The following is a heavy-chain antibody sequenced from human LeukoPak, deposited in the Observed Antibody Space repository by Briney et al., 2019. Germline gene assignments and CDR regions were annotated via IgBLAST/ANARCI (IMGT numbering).Heavy chain of an antibody. CDR3: ARRSVDYDAFDI. Sequence: GGSLRLSCAASGFTFSSYAMSWVRQAPGKGLEWVSYISSNGSTIYYADSVKGRFTISRDNAKNSLYLQMNSLRAEDTAVYYCARRSVDYDAFDIWGQGTMVTVSS. CDR1: GFTFSSYA. CDR2: ISSNGSTI. V-gene: IGHV3-48*04. J-gene: IGHJ3*02. D-gene: IGHD3-16*01.